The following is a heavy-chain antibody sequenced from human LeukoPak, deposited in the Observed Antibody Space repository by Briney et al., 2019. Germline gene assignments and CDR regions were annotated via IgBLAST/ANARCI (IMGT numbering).Heavy chain of an antibody. D-gene: IGHD5-18*01. CDR1: GFTFSSYG. CDR3: ARSHRYSYGYFDY. V-gene: IGHV3-30*02. CDR2: IRYDGSNK. J-gene: IGHJ4*02. Sequence: GGSLRLSCAASGFTFSSYGMRWVRQAPGKGLEWVAFIRYDGSNKYYADSVKGRFTISRDNSKNTLYLQMNSLRAEDTAVYYCARSHRYSYGYFDYWGQGTLVTVSS.